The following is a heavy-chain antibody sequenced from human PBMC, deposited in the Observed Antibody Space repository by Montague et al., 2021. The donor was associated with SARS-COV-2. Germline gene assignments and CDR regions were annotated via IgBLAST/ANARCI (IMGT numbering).Heavy chain of an antibody. Sequence: QSGAEVKKAGESLKISCKGSGYRFGTCWIGWVRQMPGKGLELMGTVFPGDSDTRYSPSLQGQVTMSGDKSISTAYLQWNSLKASDTAMYYCARANWNDVFGFDFWGQGTLVIVSS. CDR1: GYRFGTCW. J-gene: IGHJ4*02. CDR3: ARANWNDVFGFDF. D-gene: IGHD1-1*01. CDR2: VFPGDSDT. V-gene: IGHV5-51*01.